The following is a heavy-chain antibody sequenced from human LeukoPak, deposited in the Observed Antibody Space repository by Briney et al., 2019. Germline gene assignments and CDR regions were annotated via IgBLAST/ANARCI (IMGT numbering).Heavy chain of an antibody. J-gene: IGHJ4*02. Sequence: GASVKASCKASGYTFSSYGISWVRQAPGQGLEWMGWIASYNGNTKYAQQLQGRVTMTTDTSTGTAYMELRSLRSDDTAVYYCARAGAAAGTPFDYWGQGTLVTVSS. CDR2: IASYNGNT. CDR1: GYTFSSYG. CDR3: ARAGAAAGTPFDY. V-gene: IGHV1-18*01. D-gene: IGHD6-13*01.